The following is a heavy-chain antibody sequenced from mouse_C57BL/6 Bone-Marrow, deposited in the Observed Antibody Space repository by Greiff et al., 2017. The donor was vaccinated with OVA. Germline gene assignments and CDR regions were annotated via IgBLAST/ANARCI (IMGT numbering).Heavy chain of an antibody. V-gene: IGHV5-9-1*02. CDR3: TRDGYEVWFAY. J-gene: IGHJ3*01. CDR1: GFTFSSYA. D-gene: IGHD2-2*01. Sequence: EVQGVESGEGLVKPGGSLKLSCAASGFTFSSYAMSWVRQTPEKRLEWVAYISSGGDYIYYADTVKGRFTISRDNARNTLYLQMSSLKSEDTAMYYCTRDGYEVWFAYWGQGTLVTVSA. CDR2: ISSGGDYI.